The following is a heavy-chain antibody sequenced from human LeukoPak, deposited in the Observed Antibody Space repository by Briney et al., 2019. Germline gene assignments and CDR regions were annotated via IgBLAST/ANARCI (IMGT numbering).Heavy chain of an antibody. J-gene: IGHJ4*02. CDR2: INPSSGDT. CDR3: ATLMAHLDY. Sequence: ASVKVSCKASGYTFTGYFMHWVRQAPGQGLEWMGWINPSSGDTNYAQKFQGRVTMTRDTTISTAYMELSRLRSDDTAVFYCATLMAHLDYWGQGTLVTVSS. V-gene: IGHV1-2*02. CDR1: GYTFTGYF. D-gene: IGHD2-8*01.